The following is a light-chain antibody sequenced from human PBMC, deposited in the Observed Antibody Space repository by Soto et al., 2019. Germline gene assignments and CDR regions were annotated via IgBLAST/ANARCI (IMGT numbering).Light chain of an antibody. V-gene: IGKV3D-20*02. CDR2: AAS. CDR3: QQRSNWPPIT. Sequence: ILLTQSPGTLSLSPGQRATLSCRASRSLDGNYLAWYQKKPGQAPRLLAYAASTRAAAIPDRFSGSGSGTDLTLTISTLDTEYFAVYYCQQRSNWPPITFGQGTRLYIK. J-gene: IGKJ5*01. CDR1: RSLDGNY.